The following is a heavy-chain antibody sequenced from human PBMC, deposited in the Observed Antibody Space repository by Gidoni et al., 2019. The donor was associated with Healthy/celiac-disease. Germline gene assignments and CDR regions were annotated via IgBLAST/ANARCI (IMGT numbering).Heavy chain of an antibody. V-gene: IGHV3-23*01. CDR2: ISGGGGST. D-gene: IGHD2-2*01. J-gene: IGHJ4*02. Sequence: EVQLLESGGGLVQPGGSLRLSWAASEFTFSSYAMSWVRRAPGKGLEWVSAISGGGGSTYYADSVKGRFTISRDNSKNTLYLQMNSLRAEDTAVYYCAKDHGGYCSSTSCSSDPPLDYWGRGTLVTVSS. CDR3: AKDHGGYCSSTSCSSDPPLDY. CDR1: EFTFSSYA.